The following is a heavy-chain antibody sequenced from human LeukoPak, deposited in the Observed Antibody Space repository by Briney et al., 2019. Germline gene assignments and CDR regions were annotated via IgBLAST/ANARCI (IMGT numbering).Heavy chain of an antibody. CDR2: IYSGGST. J-gene: IGHJ4*02. V-gene: IGHV3-53*01. Sequence: GGSLRLSCAASGFTVSSNYMSWVRQAPGKGLEWVSVIYSGGSTYYADSVKGRFTISRDNSKNTLYLQMNSLRAEDTAVYYCARDLATVVTPVPYWGQGTLVTVSS. D-gene: IGHD4-23*01. CDR1: GFTVSSNY. CDR3: ARDLATVVTPVPY.